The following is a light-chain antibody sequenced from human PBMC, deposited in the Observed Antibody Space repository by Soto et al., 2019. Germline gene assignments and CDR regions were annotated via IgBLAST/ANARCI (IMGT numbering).Light chain of an antibody. V-gene: IGKV1-27*01. CDR1: QGISSS. CDR2: AAS. CDR3: QKYDSAPET. Sequence: DIQMTQSPSSLSASVGDRVTITCRASQGISSSLAWYQQKPGKVPKVLIYAASTLQSGVPSRFSGSGSGTEFSLTISNLQPEDVATYYCQKYDSAPETFGQGTKVEMK. J-gene: IGKJ1*01.